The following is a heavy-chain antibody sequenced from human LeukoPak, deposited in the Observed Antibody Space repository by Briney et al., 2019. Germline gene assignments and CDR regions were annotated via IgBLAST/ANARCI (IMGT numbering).Heavy chain of an antibody. J-gene: IGHJ4*02. CDR2: ISYDGSNK. D-gene: IGHD6-13*01. V-gene: IGHV3-30*18. CDR1: GFTFSRYG. CDR3: AKVGRGIVAAAPFDF. Sequence: GGSLRLSCAASGFTFSRYGMHWVRQAPGKGLEWVALISYDGSNKNYGDSVKGRFTISRDNSKNTLYLQMNSLRTEDTAVYSCAKVGRGIVAAAPFDFWGQGTLVTVSS.